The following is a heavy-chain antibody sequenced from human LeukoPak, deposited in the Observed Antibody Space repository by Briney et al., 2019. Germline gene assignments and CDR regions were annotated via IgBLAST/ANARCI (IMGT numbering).Heavy chain of an antibody. Sequence: SETLSLTCVVNGGSFSGYYWSWIRQPPGKGLEWVGEIDQSGTTNYNPSLNSRVAISIDTSKKQFSLTLTSMTAADTAVYYCARGPHYYFGYGYFDTWGQGTRVTVSS. CDR3: ARGPHYYFGYGYFDT. V-gene: IGHV4-34*01. CDR2: IDQSGTT. CDR1: GGSFSGYY. J-gene: IGHJ4*02. D-gene: IGHD3/OR15-3a*01.